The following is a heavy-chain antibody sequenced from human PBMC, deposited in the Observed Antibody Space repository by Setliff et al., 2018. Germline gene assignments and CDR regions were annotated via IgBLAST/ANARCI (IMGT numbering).Heavy chain of an antibody. CDR2: ISGHNGKT. J-gene: IGHJ4*02. D-gene: IGHD3-22*01. Sequence: ASVKVSCKASGYTFTYFGVSWLRLAPGQGLEWMGWISGHNGKTIIEPKFQGRVALTTDTGSDTAYMELRNLRSDDAAIYYCAKEPAISFYVSSGYYYAPDFWGQGTLVTVSS. CDR3: AKEPAISFYVSSGYYYAPDF. CDR1: GYTFTYFG. V-gene: IGHV1-18*01.